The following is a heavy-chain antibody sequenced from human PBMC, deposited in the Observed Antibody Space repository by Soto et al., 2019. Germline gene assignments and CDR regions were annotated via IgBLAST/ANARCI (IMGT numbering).Heavy chain of an antibody. CDR2: IYYSGST. CDR3: ARVCGGDCHYCMDV. CDR1: GGSISSGGYY. Sequence: SETLSLTCTVSGGSISSGGYYWSWIRQHPGRGLEWIGYIYYSGSTYYNPSLKSRVTISVDTSKNQFSLKLSSVTAADTAVYYCARVCGGDCHYCMDVWGQGTTVTVSS. D-gene: IGHD2-21*02. J-gene: IGHJ6*02. V-gene: IGHV4-31*03.